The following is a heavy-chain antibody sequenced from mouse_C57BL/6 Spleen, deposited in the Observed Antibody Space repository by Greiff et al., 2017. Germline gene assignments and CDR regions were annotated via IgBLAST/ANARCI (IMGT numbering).Heavy chain of an antibody. Sequence: EVMLVESGEGLVKPGGSLKLSCAASGFTFSSYAMSWVRQTPEKRLEWVAYISSGGDYIYYADTVKGRFTISRDNARNTLYLQMSSLKSEDTAMYYCTREWFPYYGSSYPGYFDYWGQGTTLSVSS. CDR3: TREWFPYYGSSYPGYFDY. CDR1: GFTFSSYA. CDR2: ISSGGDYI. V-gene: IGHV5-9-1*02. D-gene: IGHD1-1*01. J-gene: IGHJ2*01.